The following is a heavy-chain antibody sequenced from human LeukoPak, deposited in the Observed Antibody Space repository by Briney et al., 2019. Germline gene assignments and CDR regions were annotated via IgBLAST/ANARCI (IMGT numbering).Heavy chain of an antibody. D-gene: IGHD6-13*01. CDR1: GFTFSSYA. J-gene: IGHJ3*02. V-gene: IGHV3-23*01. Sequence: GGSLRLSCAASGFTFSSYAMSWVRQAPGKGLEWVSAISGSGGSTYYADSVKGRLTISRDNSKNTLYLQMNSLRAEDTAVYYCAKPGIAAAGTNDAFDIWGQGTMVTVSS. CDR2: ISGSGGST. CDR3: AKPGIAAAGTNDAFDI.